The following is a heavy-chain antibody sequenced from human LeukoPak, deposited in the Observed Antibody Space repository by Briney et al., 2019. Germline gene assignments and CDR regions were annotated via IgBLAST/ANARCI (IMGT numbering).Heavy chain of an antibody. V-gene: IGHV4-34*01. J-gene: IGHJ5*02. D-gene: IGHD4-23*01. CDR1: GGSFSDYY. CDR3: ARINEDGDNGGWFDP. Sequence: SETLSLTCAVNGGSFSDYYWSWIRQAPGMRLELVGEIHHSGITNYNPSLKSRVTMALDTSKNQISLKVTSVTAADTAIYYCARINEDGDNGGWFDPWGQGTLVAVSA. CDR2: IHHSGIT.